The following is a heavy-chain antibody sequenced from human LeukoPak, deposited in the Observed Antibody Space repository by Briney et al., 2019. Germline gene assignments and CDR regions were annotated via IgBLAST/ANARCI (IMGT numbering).Heavy chain of an antibody. CDR2: IIPIFGTA. Sequence: ASVKVSCKASGGTFSSYAISWVRQAPGQGLEWMGGIIPIFGTANYAQKFQGRVTITADESTSTAYMELSSLRYEDTAVYYCASSGNGYSYGYLDYWGQGTLVTVSS. J-gene: IGHJ4*02. CDR1: GGTFSSYA. CDR3: ASSGNGYSYGYLDY. V-gene: IGHV1-69*13. D-gene: IGHD5-18*01.